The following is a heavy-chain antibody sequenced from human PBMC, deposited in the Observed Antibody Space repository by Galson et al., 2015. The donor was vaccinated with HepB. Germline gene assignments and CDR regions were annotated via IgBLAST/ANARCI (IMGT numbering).Heavy chain of an antibody. D-gene: IGHD3-22*01. V-gene: IGHV3-33*01. J-gene: IGHJ3*02. Sequence: SLRLSCAASGLTFSNYGMHWVRQAPGKGLEWVALIWSDGSTKYYADSVKGRFTISRDNSKNTLYLQMDSLRAEDTAVYYCARARGLRYSDSSDHLSAYGAFDIWGQGTMVTVSS. CDR3: ARARGLRYSDSSDHLSAYGAFDI. CDR2: IWSDGSTK. CDR1: GLTFSNYG.